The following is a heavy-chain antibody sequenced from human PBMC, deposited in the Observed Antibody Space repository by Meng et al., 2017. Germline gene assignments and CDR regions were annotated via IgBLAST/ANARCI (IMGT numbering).Heavy chain of an antibody. CDR1: GFSVTTSY. J-gene: IGHJ4*02. Sequence: EGQLAGPGGGLIPPGGSLRLSGTASGFSVTTSYMSWVRQAPGKGLEWVSVIYSGGSTYYADSVKGRFSISRDNSKNTLYLQMNSLRAEDTAVYFCARDSSSGWYHNYWGQGTLVTVSS. CDR3: ARDSSSGWYHNY. D-gene: IGHD6-19*01. V-gene: IGHV3-53*01. CDR2: IYSGGST.